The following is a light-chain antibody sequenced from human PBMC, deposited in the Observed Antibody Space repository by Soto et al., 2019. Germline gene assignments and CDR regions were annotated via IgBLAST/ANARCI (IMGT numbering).Light chain of an antibody. V-gene: IGLV2-14*01. CDR1: SSDVGGYNY. CDR2: DVS. J-gene: IGLJ1*01. CDR3: SSYTSSSTPWV. Sequence: QSVLTQPASVSGSPGQSITISCTGTSSDVGGYNYVSWYQQRPGKAPKLMIYDVSDRPSGVSNRFSGSKSGSTASLTISGLQAEDEADYYCSSYTSSSTPWVSGTGTKVTVL.